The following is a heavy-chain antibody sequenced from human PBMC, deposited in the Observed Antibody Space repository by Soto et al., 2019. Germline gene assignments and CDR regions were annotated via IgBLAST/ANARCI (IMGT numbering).Heavy chain of an antibody. V-gene: IGHV4-34*01. CDR3: ARGGISHWAYFYYMDV. Sequence: TRSLTFVIHCPPVPDPFWSCMDQPPGMALEWIGEINHLGSINYNPSLKSRVTMSVDTSKNQFSLTLNSVTAADTATYYCARGGISHWAYFYYMDVWDRGTTVS. J-gene: IGHJ6*03. D-gene: IGHD2-21*01. CDR2: INHLGSI. CDR1: CPPVPDPF.